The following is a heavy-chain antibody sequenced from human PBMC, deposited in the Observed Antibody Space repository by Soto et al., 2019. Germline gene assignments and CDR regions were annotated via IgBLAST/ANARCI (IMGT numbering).Heavy chain of an antibody. CDR2: TYYRSKWYN. J-gene: IGHJ6*02. D-gene: IGHD5-12*01. Sequence: QVQLQQSGPGLVKPSQTLSLTCAISGDSVSSNSAAWNWIRQSPSRGLEWLGRTYYRSKWYNDYAVSVKSPITINPDTSKNQFSLQLNSVTPEDTAVYYCASASRGYDFVTDYYYYGMDVWGQGTTVTVSS. CDR1: GDSVSSNSAA. CDR3: ASASRGYDFVTDYYYYGMDV. V-gene: IGHV6-1*01.